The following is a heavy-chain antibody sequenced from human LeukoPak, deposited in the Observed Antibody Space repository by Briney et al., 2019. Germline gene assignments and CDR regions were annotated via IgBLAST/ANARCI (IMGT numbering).Heavy chain of an antibody. D-gene: IGHD4-17*01. V-gene: IGHV3-30-3*01. CDR2: ISYDGSNK. CDR3: ARVEDYAYDY. Sequence: GGSLRLSCAASGFPFSSYAMHGARQAPGKGLEWVAVISYDGSNKYYADSVKGRFTISRDNSKNTLYLQMNSLRAEDTAVYYCARVEDYAYDYWGQGTLVTVSS. CDR1: GFPFSSYA. J-gene: IGHJ4*02.